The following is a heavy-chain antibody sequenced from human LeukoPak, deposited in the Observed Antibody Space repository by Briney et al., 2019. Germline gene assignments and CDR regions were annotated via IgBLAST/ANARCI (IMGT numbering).Heavy chain of an antibody. Sequence: PSETLSLTCTVSGGSISSSSYYWGWIRQPPGKGLEWIGEINHSGSTNYNPSPKSRVTISVDTSKNQFSLKLSSVTAADTAVYYCARSSRAFRVVIPAVSFDYWGQGTLVTVSS. CDR1: GGSISSSSYY. J-gene: IGHJ4*02. V-gene: IGHV4-39*07. CDR2: INHSGST. CDR3: ARSSRAFRVVIPAVSFDY. D-gene: IGHD2-2*01.